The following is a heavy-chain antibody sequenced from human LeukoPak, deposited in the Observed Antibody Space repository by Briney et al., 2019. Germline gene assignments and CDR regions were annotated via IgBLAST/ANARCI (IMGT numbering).Heavy chain of an antibody. V-gene: IGHV4-4*07. CDR3: ARNTHYYDRSGITGMYVCDM. D-gene: IGHD3-22*01. Sequence: SETLSLTCTVSGGSIISDYWSWIRQPAGKGLEWIGRMHSSGTTNYNPSLQSRVSISMDTSKNQFSLKLSSVTAADTAVYFCARNTHYYDRSGITGMYVCDMWGRGTMVTVSS. CDR2: MHSSGTT. J-gene: IGHJ3*02. CDR1: GGSIISDY.